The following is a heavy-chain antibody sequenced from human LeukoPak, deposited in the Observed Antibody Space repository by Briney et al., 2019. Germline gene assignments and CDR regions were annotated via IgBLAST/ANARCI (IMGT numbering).Heavy chain of an antibody. CDR1: GGSISSSSYY. CDR2: TYYSGST. Sequence: SETLSLTCTVSGGSISSSSYYWGWIRQPPGKGLEWIGSTYYSGSTYYNPSLKSRVTISVDTSKNQFSLKLSSVTAADTAVYYCASTRSYCSSPSCYSYFDYWGQGTLVTVSS. V-gene: IGHV4-39*01. D-gene: IGHD2-2*01. CDR3: ASTRSYCSSPSCYSYFDY. J-gene: IGHJ4*02.